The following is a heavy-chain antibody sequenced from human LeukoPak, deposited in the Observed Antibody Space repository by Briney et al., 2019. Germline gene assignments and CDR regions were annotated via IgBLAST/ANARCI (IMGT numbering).Heavy chain of an antibody. CDR1: EFTFNNYA. J-gene: IGHJ4*02. D-gene: IGHD2-15*01. CDR2: INQDGSET. CDR3: ARGHCSGGTCLSSLYDY. Sequence: GGSLRLSCAASEFTFNNYAMSWVRQAPGKGLEWVANINQDGSETNYADSVQGRFTISRDNAENSLYLQMNSLRVEDTALYYCARGHCSGGTCLSSLYDYWGLGTLVTVSS. V-gene: IGHV3-7*01.